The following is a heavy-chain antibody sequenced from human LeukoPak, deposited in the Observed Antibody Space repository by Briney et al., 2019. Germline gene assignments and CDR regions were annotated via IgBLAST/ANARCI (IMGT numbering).Heavy chain of an antibody. D-gene: IGHD1-20*01. V-gene: IGHV4-61*02. CDR2: IYTSGST. Sequence: SQTLSLTCTVSGGSISSGSYYWRWIRQPAGKGLEWIGRIYTSGSTNYNPSLKSRVTISVDTSKNQFSLKLSSVTAADTAVYYCARDHRDNWNQRHYYYYMDVWGKGTTVTVSS. CDR1: GGSISSGSYY. J-gene: IGHJ6*03. CDR3: ARDHRDNWNQRHYYYYMDV.